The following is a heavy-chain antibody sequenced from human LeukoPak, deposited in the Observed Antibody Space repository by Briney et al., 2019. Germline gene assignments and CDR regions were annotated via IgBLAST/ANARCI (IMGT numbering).Heavy chain of an antibody. Sequence: GASVKVSCKASGGTFSSYAISWVRQAPGQGLEWMGGIIPIFGTANYAQKFQGRVTITADESTSTAYMELSSLRSEDTAVYYCARAGSYYDSSGLYYYYYGMDVGGQGTTVTVSS. J-gene: IGHJ6*02. CDR3: ARAGSYYDSSGLYYYYYGMDV. D-gene: IGHD3-22*01. V-gene: IGHV1-69*13. CDR2: IIPIFGTA. CDR1: GGTFSSYA.